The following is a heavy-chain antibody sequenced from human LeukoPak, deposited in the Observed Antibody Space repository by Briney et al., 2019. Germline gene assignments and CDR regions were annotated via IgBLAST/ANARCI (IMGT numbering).Heavy chain of an antibody. Sequence: PSETLSLTCAGSSDSIFISNWWSWVRQPPGKGLEWIGQIFHSGSTSYSPSLKSRVTISVDKSKNQFSLKLTSVTAADTAMYYCARVSVATLDYWGQGTLVTVSS. V-gene: IGHV4-4*02. J-gene: IGHJ4*02. CDR1: SDSIFISNW. D-gene: IGHD5-12*01. CDR3: ARVSVATLDY. CDR2: IFHSGST.